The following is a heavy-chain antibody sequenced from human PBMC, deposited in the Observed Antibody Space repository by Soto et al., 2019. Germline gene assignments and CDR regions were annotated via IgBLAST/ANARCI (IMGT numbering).Heavy chain of an antibody. D-gene: IGHD3-9*01. Sequence: ASVKVSCKASGYTFTSYYMHWVRQAPGQGLEWMGIINPSGVGRSYAQKFQGRATMTSDTSTSTVYMELSSLRSEDTAVYYCARDAPLQLRYFVYWGQGTLVTVSS. J-gene: IGHJ4*02. CDR1: GYTFTSYY. V-gene: IGHV1-46*01. CDR2: INPSGVGR. CDR3: ARDAPLQLRYFVY.